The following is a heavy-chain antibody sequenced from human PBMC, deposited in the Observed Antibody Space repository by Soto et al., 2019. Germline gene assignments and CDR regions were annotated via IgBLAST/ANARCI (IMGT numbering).Heavy chain of an antibody. Sequence: QLVESGGGVVQPGRSLRLSCAASGFTFSRDAMHWVRQAPGKGLEWVAFIWNDGSNEYYADSVKGRAIISRDNSENTVYLQMNSLSGEDTAVYFCVRDAADSGYAFDSWGQGTMVTVSS. J-gene: IGHJ3*02. CDR2: IWNDGSNE. CDR3: VRDAADSGYAFDS. V-gene: IGHV3-33*01. CDR1: GFTFSRDA. D-gene: IGHD3-10*01.